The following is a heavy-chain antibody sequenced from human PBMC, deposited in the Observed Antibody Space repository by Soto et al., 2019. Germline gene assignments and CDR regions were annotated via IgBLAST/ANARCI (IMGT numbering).Heavy chain of an antibody. CDR1: GFTFSDHY. J-gene: IGHJ3*02. CDR3: ARGFHSFDI. Sequence: EVQLVESGGGLVQPGGSLRLSCAVSGFTFSDHYMDWVRQAPGKGLEWVGRSTNKRNSYATQYAASVRGRFTISRDESKSSLYLQMNSLKTEDMALYYCARGFHSFDIWGQGTMVTVSS. V-gene: IGHV3-72*01. CDR2: STNKRNSYAT.